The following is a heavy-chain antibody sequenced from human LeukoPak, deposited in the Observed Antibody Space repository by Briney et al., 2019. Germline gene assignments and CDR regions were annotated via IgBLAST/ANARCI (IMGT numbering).Heavy chain of an antibody. J-gene: IGHJ4*02. V-gene: IGHV3-30*18. CDR2: ISYDGTNK. D-gene: IGHD2-21*02. CDR1: GFTFSSYG. Sequence: GGSLRLSCAASGFTFSSYGMHWVRQAPGKGLEWVAVISYDGTNKYYADSVKGRFTISRDNSKNTLYLQMNSLRAEDTAVYYCAKDLERHIVVVTASAVDYWGQGTLVTVSS. CDR3: AKDLERHIVVVTASAVDY.